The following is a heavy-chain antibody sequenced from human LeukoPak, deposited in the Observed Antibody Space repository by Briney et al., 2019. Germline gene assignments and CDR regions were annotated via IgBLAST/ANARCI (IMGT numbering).Heavy chain of an antibody. CDR3: AHSLRRRSCSGGTCYSFHF. Sequence: ESGPTLVHPTQPLTLTCTFSGFSLSTSGVGVGWIRQPPGKALEWLALIFWDDDEFYSPSLKGRLTITKDTSRNQVVLTMTNMDPEDTATSYCAHSLRRRSCSGGTCYSFHFWGQGTLVTVSS. D-gene: IGHD2-15*01. CDR2: IFWDDDE. V-gene: IGHV2-5*02. CDR1: GFSLSTSGVG. J-gene: IGHJ4*02.